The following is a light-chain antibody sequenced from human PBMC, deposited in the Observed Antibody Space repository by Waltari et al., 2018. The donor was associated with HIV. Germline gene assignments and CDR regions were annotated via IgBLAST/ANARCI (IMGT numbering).Light chain of an antibody. CDR3: QQYYLYPRT. J-gene: IGKJ1*01. CDR1: QGISSW. V-gene: IGKV1-12*01. CDR2: AAS. Sequence: DIQMTQSPSSVSASVGDRVTTTCRASQGISSWLAWYQQKPGRAPNLLIYAASSLQSGVPSRFSGSGSGTDFTLTITYLQSEDFATYYCQQYYLYPRTFGQGTKVEIK.